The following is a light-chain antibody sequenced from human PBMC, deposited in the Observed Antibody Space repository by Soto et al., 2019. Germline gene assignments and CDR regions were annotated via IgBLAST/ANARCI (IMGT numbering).Light chain of an antibody. CDR2: DAS. CDR3: QQRSNWPLT. Sequence: EIVLTHSPGTLSLSPGERATLSFSSSQSVSSSYLAWYQQKPGQAPRLLIYDASNRATGIPARFSGSGSGTDFTLTISSLEPEDFAVYYCQQRSNWPLTFGGGTKVDIK. J-gene: IGKJ4*01. V-gene: IGKV3D-20*02. CDR1: QSVSSSY.